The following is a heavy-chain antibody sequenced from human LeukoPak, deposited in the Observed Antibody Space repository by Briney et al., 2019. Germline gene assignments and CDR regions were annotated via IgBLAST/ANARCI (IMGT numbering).Heavy chain of an antibody. CDR3: AKDLRYSSGWYYYYYGMDV. J-gene: IGHJ6*02. CDR1: GFTFSSYA. Sequence: PGGSLRLSCAASGFTFSSYAMSWDRQAPGKGLEWVSAISGSGGSTYYADSVKGRFTISRDNSKNTLYLQMNSLRAEDTAVYYCAKDLRYSSGWYYYYYGMDVWGQGTTVTVSS. D-gene: IGHD6-19*01. V-gene: IGHV3-23*01. CDR2: ISGSGGST.